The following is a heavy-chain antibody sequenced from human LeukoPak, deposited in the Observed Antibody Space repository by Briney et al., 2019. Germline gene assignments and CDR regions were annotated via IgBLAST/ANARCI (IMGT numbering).Heavy chain of an antibody. CDR3: ARVLSGGYSDY. CDR1: GGSISSSSYY. Sequence: PSETLSLTCTVSGGSISSSSYYWGWIRQPPGKGLEWIGYIYYSGGTNYNPSLKSRVTISVDTSKNQFSLKLTSVTAADTAVYYCARVLSGGYSDYWGQGTLVTVSS. D-gene: IGHD2-15*01. J-gene: IGHJ4*02. V-gene: IGHV4-61*05. CDR2: IYYSGGT.